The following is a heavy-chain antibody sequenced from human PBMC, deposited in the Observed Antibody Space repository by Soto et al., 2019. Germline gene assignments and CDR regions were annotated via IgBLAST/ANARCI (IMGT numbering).Heavy chain of an antibody. Sequence: GFLRLSSAVSGFRFSSNAMCWVRQAPGKGLEWVSGITGSGGITDYADSVKGRFTISRDNSRNTLYLQMNYLRVEDTAVYFCAKHTPCYYDRTGPGDYFYYWGQGTLVTAPQ. CDR1: GFRFSSNA. CDR2: ITGSGGIT. CDR3: AKHTPCYYDRTGPGDYFYY. D-gene: IGHD3-22*01. V-gene: IGHV3-23*01. J-gene: IGHJ4*02.